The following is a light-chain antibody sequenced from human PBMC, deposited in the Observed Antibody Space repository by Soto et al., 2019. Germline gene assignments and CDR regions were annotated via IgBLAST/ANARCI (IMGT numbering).Light chain of an antibody. CDR3: QQYDRAPLT. J-gene: IGKJ1*01. V-gene: IGKV3-20*01. CDR1: DSVTSNY. Sequence: EIVLTQSPRTLSLSPWARSTLSFMASDSVTSNYLAWYQQKPGQAPRLLIYGASNRATGIPDRISGSGSGTDFTLTISRLEPEDFAVYYCQQYDRAPLTFGQGTKVDIK. CDR2: GAS.